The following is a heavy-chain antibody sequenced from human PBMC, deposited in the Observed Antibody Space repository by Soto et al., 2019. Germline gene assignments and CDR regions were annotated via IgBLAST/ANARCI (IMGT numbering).Heavy chain of an antibody. CDR3: AMVDVYVTPSPQDV. V-gene: IGHV1-18*01. Sequence: QVHLVQSGAEVKNPGASVKVSCKASGYSFTRYGIGWARQAPGQGLEWMGWINAYNGNTNYAQNLQGRLTLTTDTSTTTAYMDLRSLRSNDTAIYYCAMVDVYVTPSPQDVWGQGTTVTFSS. CDR2: INAYNGNT. D-gene: IGHD3-16*01. J-gene: IGHJ6*02. CDR1: GYSFTRYG.